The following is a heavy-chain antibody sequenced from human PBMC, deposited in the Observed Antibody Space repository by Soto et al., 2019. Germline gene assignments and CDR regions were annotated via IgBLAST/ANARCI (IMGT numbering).Heavy chain of an antibody. J-gene: IGHJ4*02. CDR3: AKGQGGAGTYYQFDY. Sequence: GGSLRLSCAVSGFTFSNHGMSWVRQPPGKGLEWVSGISGSGAYSYYADSVKGRFTVSRDNSKNTLYLQMNSLRAEDTAFYYCAKGQGGAGTYYQFDYWDQGTLVTVSS. CDR1: GFTFSNHG. V-gene: IGHV3-23*01. CDR2: ISGSGAYS. D-gene: IGHD3-10*01.